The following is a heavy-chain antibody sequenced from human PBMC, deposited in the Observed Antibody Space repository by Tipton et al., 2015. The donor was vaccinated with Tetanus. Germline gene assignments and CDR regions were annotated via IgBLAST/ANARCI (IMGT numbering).Heavy chain of an antibody. CDR2: ISWNSGSI. D-gene: IGHD6-13*01. CDR1: GFTFDDYA. CDR3: AKDGIAAAGPKYFDY. Sequence: SLRLSCAASGFTFDDYAMHWVRQAPGKGLEWVSGISWNSGSIGYADSVKGRFTISRDNAKNSLYLQMNSLRAEDTALYYCAKDGIAAAGPKYFDYWGQGTLVTVSS. V-gene: IGHV3-9*01. J-gene: IGHJ4*02.